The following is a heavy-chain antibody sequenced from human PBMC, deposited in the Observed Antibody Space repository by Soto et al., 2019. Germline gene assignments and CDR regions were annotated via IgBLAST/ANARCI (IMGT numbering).Heavy chain of an antibody. J-gene: IGHJ3*02. D-gene: IGHD6-25*01. CDR2: INWNGGST. Sequence: AVGSLRLSCAASGFTLDDYGMSWVRQAPGKGLEWVSGINWNGGSTGYADSVKGRFTISRDNAKNSLYLQMNSLRAEDTALYHCARVRDIPPSGRPAFDIWGQGTMVTVSS. CDR3: ARVRDIPPSGRPAFDI. CDR1: GFTLDDYG. V-gene: IGHV3-20*01.